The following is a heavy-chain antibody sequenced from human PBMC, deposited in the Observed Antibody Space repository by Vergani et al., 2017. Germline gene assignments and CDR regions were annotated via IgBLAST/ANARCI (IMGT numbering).Heavy chain of an antibody. CDR1: GGTFSSYT. V-gene: IGHV1-69*08. J-gene: IGHJ5*02. CDR3: AGEDYSSSWSPPMGFDP. Sequence: QVQLVQSGAEVKKPGSSVKVSCKASGGTFSSYTISWVRQAPGQGLEWMGRIIPILGIANYAQKFQGRVTITADKSTSTAYMELSSLRSEDTAVYYCAGEDYSSSWSPPMGFDPWGQGTLVTVSS. CDR2: IIPILGIA. D-gene: IGHD6-13*01.